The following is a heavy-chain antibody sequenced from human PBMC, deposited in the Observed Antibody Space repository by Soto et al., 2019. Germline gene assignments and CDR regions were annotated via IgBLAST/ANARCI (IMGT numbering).Heavy chain of an antibody. J-gene: IGHJ4*02. Sequence: ASVKVSCKASGYTFTSYYMHWVRQVPGQGLEWMGWINPSSGGTSYAQKFQGWVTMTRDTSISTAYMELSRLRSDDTAVYYCARSCSSTSCYDYWGQGTLVTVSS. CDR3: ARSCSSTSCYDY. D-gene: IGHD2-2*01. CDR1: GYTFTSYY. CDR2: INPSSGGT. V-gene: IGHV1-2*04.